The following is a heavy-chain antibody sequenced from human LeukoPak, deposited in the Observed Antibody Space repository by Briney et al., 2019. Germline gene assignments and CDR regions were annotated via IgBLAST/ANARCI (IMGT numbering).Heavy chain of an antibody. CDR2: IGGSGGST. V-gene: IGHV3-23*01. CDR3: ARGNYYYYYMDV. J-gene: IGHJ6*03. CDR1: GFTFSSYA. Sequence: GGSLRLSCAASGFTFSSYATSWVRQAPGKGLEWVSAIGGSGGSTYYADSVKGRFTISRDNSKNTLYLQMNSLRAEDTAVYYCARGNYYYYYMDVWGKGTTVTISS.